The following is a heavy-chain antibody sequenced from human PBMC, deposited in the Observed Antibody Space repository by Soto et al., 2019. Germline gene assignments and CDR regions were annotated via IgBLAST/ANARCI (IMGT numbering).Heavy chain of an antibody. Sequence: QVQLVESGGGVVQPGRSLRLSCAASGFTFSSYGMHWVRQAPGKGLEWVAVIWYDGSNKYYADSVKGRFTISRDNSKNTLNLKMTSLIAEDTAVYYGAGGLSNMVWGVIISVFDFWGQGTMVTVSS. CDR2: IWYDGSNK. D-gene: IGHD3-10*01. CDR3: AGGLSNMVWGVIISVFDF. CDR1: GFTFSSYG. J-gene: IGHJ3*01. V-gene: IGHV3-33*01.